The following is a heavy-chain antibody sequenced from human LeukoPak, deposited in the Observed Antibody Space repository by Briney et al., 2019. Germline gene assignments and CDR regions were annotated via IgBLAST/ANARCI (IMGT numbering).Heavy chain of an antibody. D-gene: IGHD5-12*01. CDR3: ARAFSVDDIRVLYY. J-gene: IGHJ4*02. CDR2: INPKSGGT. Sequence: GASVKVSCKASGYTFTGYYMHWVRQAPGQGLELMGWINPKSGGTNYAQKFQGRVTMTRDTSISTAYMELSRLRSDDTAVYYCARAFSVDDIRVLYYWGQGTLVTVSS. V-gene: IGHV1-2*02. CDR1: GYTFTGYY.